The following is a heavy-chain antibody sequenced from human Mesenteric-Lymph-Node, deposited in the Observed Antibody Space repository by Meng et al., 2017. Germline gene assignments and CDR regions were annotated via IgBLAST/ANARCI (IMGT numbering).Heavy chain of an antibody. V-gene: IGHV3-30*04. CDR3: ARESGCSGGSCYHHHFDY. CDR1: GFTFSSYE. Sequence: GESLKISCAASGFTFSSYEMNWVRQAPGKGLEWVAVISYDGSNKYYADPVKGRFTISRDNSKNTLYLKMNSLRAEDTAAYYCARESGCSGGSCYHHHFDYWGQGTLVTVSS. J-gene: IGHJ4*02. CDR2: ISYDGSNK. D-gene: IGHD2-15*01.